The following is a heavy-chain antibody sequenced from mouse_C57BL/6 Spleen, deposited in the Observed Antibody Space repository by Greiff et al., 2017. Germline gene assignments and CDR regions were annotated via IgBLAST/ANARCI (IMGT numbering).Heavy chain of an antibody. CDR3: ARRIRSYFDY. CDR1: GYTFTSYW. CDR2: IDPSDSYT. J-gene: IGHJ2*01. Sequence: QVQLQQPGAELVMPGASVKLSCKASGYTFTSYWMHWVKQRPGQGLEWIGEIDPSDSYTNYNQKFKGKSTLTVDKSSSTAYMQLSSLTSEYSAVYYCARRIRSYFDYWGQGTTLTVSS. V-gene: IGHV1-69*01.